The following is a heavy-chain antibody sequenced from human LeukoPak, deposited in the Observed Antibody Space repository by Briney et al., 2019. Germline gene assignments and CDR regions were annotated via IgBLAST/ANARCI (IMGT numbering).Heavy chain of an antibody. Sequence: PSETLSLTCTVSGGSLSSISYYWGWIREQPGKGLEWIGYIYYSGSTNYNPSLKSRVTISVDTSKNQSSLKLSSVTAADTAVYYCAREVYCGGDCYSENWFDPWGQGTLVTVSA. J-gene: IGHJ5*02. CDR3: AREVYCGGDCYSENWFDP. CDR2: IYYSGST. D-gene: IGHD2-21*02. V-gene: IGHV4-61*01. CDR1: GGSLSSISYY.